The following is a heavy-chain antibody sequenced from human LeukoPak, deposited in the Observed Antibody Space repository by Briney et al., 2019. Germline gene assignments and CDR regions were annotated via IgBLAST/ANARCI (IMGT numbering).Heavy chain of an antibody. J-gene: IGHJ6*02. D-gene: IGHD6-13*01. CDR1: GDFISNYY. Sequence: SETLSLTCTVSGDFISNYYWSWIRQPAGKGLEWIGRIYTSGSTDYNPSLKSRVAMSVDTSKNQFSLKLSSVTAADTAVYYCASFRAYSSSWPSYYYYGMDVWGQGTTVTVSS. CDR2: IYTSGST. CDR3: ASFRAYSSSWPSYYYYGMDV. V-gene: IGHV4-4*07.